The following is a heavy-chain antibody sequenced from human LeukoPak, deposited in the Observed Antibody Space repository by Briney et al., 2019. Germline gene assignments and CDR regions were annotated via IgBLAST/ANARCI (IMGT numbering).Heavy chain of an antibody. Sequence: RPGGSLRLSCAASGFTFDDYGMHWVRQAPGEGLEWVSGISWNSGRIEYADSVKGRFTISRDNAKNSPYLQMDSLRAEDTAFYYCAKEGEMTTSWYFDLWGRGTLVTVSS. V-gene: IGHV3-9*01. CDR1: GFTFDDYG. CDR3: AKEGEMTTSWYFDL. CDR2: ISWNSGRI. D-gene: IGHD5-24*01. J-gene: IGHJ2*01.